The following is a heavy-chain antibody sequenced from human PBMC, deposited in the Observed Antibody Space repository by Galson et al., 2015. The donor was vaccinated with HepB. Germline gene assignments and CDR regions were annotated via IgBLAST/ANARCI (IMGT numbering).Heavy chain of an antibody. CDR1: GFTLDVFW. J-gene: IGHJ3*01. CDR3: AREWPDAFDF. CDR2: IKEDGSEK. V-gene: IGHV3-7*01. Sequence: SLRLSCAASGFTLDVFWMSWVRQAPGKGLEWVANIKEDGSEKNYVDSVKGRFTISRDNAENSVSLQMNSLRAEDTAVYYCAREWPDAFDFWGQGTMVTVSS. D-gene: IGHD5-12*01.